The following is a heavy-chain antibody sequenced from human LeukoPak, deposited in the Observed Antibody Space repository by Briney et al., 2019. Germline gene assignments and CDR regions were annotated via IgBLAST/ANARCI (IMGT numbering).Heavy chain of an antibody. CDR3: AKTDRRGYSSGQGYFQH. J-gene: IGHJ1*01. D-gene: IGHD6-19*01. CDR1: GFTFDDYA. V-gene: IGHV3-9*01. CDR2: IGWNSGSI. Sequence: GRSLRHSCAASGFTFDDYAMHWVGQAPGKGLEWVAGIGWNSGSIGYADSVKGRFTISRDNAKNSLYLQMNSLRAEDTALYYCAKTDRRGYSSGQGYFQHWGQGTLVTVSS.